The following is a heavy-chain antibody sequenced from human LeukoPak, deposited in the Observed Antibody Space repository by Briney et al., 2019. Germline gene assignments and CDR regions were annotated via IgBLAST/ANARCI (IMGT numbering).Heavy chain of an antibody. D-gene: IGHD1-26*01. V-gene: IGHV3-33*01. CDR2: IWYDGSNK. J-gene: IGHJ4*02. CDR1: GFTFSSYG. Sequence: GGSLRLSCAASGFTFSSYGMHWVRQAPGKGLEWVAVIWYDGSNKYYADSVKDRFTISRDNSKNTLYLQMNSLRAEDTAVYYCARAARYSGSYADYFDYWGQGTLVTVSS. CDR3: ARAARYSGSYADYFDY.